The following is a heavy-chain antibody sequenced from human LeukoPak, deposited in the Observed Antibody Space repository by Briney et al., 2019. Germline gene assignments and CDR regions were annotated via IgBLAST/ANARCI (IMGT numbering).Heavy chain of an antibody. V-gene: IGHV4-31*03. J-gene: IGHJ4*02. CDR2: IYYSGST. D-gene: IGHD2-21*02. CDR3: AALLGDGSMDY. CDR1: GGSISSGGYY. Sequence: SETLSLTCTVSGGSISSGGYYWSWIRQHPGKGLEWIGCIYYSGSTCYNPSLKSRASISEDTSKNQCALRLSAMTSAETAVYYGAALLGDGSMDYWGQGTLVTVSS.